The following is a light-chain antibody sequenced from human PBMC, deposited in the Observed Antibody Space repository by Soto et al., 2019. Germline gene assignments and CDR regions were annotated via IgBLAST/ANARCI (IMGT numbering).Light chain of an antibody. CDR2: GAS. CDR3: QQYNNWPPTWT. V-gene: IGKV3-15*01. Sequence: EIVKTQSPATLSVSPGERATLSCRASQSVSSNLAWYQQKPGQAPRLLIYGASTRATAIPARFSGSGSGTEFTLSISSLQSEDFAVYYCQQYNNWPPTWTFGQGTKVEIK. CDR1: QSVSSN. J-gene: IGKJ1*01.